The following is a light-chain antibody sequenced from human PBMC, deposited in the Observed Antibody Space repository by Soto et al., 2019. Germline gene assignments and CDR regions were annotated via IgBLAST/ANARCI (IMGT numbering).Light chain of an antibody. V-gene: IGKV1-13*02. J-gene: IGKJ5*01. CDR1: QDVRGA. CDR2: DVS. Sequence: AIQLTQSPSSLSASVGDRVTITCRASQDVRGALAWYQQKPGQAPKILIYDVSRLESGVPSRFSGSSSGTDFTLTISSLLPIDFATYYCQQFNSYPITFGQGTRLEIK. CDR3: QQFNSYPIT.